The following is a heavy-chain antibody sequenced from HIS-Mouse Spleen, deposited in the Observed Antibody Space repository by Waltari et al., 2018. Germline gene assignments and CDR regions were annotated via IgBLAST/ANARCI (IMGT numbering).Heavy chain of an antibody. CDR1: GGPITSGGYY. D-gene: IGHD1-7*01. V-gene: IGHV4-31*03. J-gene: IGHJ4*02. CDR3: ARGEGRELKVDY. Sequence: QVQLQESGPGLVKPSQTLSLTCTVPGGPITSGGYYWSWIRQHPGKGLEWIGYIYYSGSTYYNPSLKSRVTISVDTSKNQFSLKLSSVTAADTAVYYCARGEGRELKVDYWGQGTLVTVSS. CDR2: IYYSGST.